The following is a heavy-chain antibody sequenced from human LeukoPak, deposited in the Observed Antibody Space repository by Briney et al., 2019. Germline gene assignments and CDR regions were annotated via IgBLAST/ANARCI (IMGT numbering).Heavy chain of an antibody. CDR1: GYSFTSYW. Sequence: KISYKGFGYSFTSYWIGWVRQMPGKGLEWMGIIYPGDSDTRYSPSFRGQVTISADKSISTAYLQWSSLKASDTAMYYCARHLTLLWFGELSGPFDYWGQGTLVTVSS. D-gene: IGHD3-10*01. CDR3: ARHLTLLWFGELSGPFDY. J-gene: IGHJ4*02. CDR2: IYPGDSDT. V-gene: IGHV5-51*01.